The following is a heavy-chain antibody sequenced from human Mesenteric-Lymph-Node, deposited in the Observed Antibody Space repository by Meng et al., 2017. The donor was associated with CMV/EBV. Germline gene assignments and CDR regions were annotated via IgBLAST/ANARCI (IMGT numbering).Heavy chain of an antibody. CDR3: ARLPRITIFGVVRIYYGMDV. D-gene: IGHD3-3*01. CDR2: IRYDGIST. CDR1: AFTLTTYG. Sequence: GGSLRLSCAASAFTLTTYGVHWVRQAPGKGLEWVAFIRYDGISTYYADPVKGRFTISRDSSKNTLFLQMNSLRVEDTAVYYCARLPRITIFGVVRIYYGMDVWGQGTTVTVSS. J-gene: IGHJ6*02. V-gene: IGHV3-30*02.